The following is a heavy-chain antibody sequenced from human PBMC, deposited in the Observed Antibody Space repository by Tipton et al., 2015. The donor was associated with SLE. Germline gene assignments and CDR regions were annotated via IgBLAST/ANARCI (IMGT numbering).Heavy chain of an antibody. CDR2: INHSGNT. Sequence: LRLSCAVYGGSLSGNYWSWIRQPPGKGLEWIGEINHSGNTNCNPSLKSRVTISGDTSKNQFSLRLTSVTVADTAVYYCARGISEYSSSWYYFYHGMDVWGQGTTVTASS. J-gene: IGHJ6*02. V-gene: IGHV4-34*01. CDR3: ARGISEYSSSWYYFYHGMDV. CDR1: GGSLSGNY. D-gene: IGHD6-13*01.